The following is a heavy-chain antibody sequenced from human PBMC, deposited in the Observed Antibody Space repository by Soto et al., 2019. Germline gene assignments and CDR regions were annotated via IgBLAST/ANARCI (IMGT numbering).Heavy chain of an antibody. D-gene: IGHD1-26*01. J-gene: IGHJ4*02. V-gene: IGHV4-59*01. Sequence: QVQLQESGPGLVKPSETLSLTCTVSGGSITGYHLSWIRQPPGKGLEWIGYTHGSGITNYNPSLQSRVTISVDPSKNHFSLELSSVTASDTAVYYCASYIEGGGGRGYWGKGHLLTVSS. CDR2: THGSGIT. CDR1: GGSITGYH. CDR3: ASYIEGGGGRGY.